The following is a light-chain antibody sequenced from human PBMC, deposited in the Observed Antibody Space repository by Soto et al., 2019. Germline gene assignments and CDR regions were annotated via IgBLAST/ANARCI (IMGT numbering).Light chain of an antibody. J-gene: IGLJ3*02. CDR1: SSDVGGYNY. CDR3: SSCAGSYNWV. Sequence: QSALTQPPSASGSPGQSVTISCTGTSSDVGGYNYVSWYQQHPGKAPKLLIYEVSKRPSGVPDRFSGSKSGNTASLTVSGLQAADEADYYCSSCAGSYNWVFGGGTKLTVL. CDR2: EVS. V-gene: IGLV2-8*01.